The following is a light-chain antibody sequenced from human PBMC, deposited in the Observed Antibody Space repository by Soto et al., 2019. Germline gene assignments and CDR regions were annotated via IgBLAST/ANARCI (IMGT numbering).Light chain of an antibody. V-gene: IGLV4-69*01. Sequence: QSVLTQSPSASASLGASVKLTCTLSSGHSTYAIAWHQQQQEKGPRYLMKLNSDGSPSKGDGIPDRFSGSSSGAESYHPSSRLQSEDEADYYGQTWGNGSWVFGGGTKRTVL. CDR2: LNSDGSP. CDR1: SGHSTYA. CDR3: QTWGNGSWV. J-gene: IGLJ3*02.